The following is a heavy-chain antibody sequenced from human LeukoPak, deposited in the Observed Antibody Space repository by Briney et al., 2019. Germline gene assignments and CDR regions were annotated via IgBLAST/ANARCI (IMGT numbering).Heavy chain of an antibody. CDR2: IYYSGST. Sequence: SETLSLTCTVSGGSISSYYWSWIRQPPGKELEWIGYIYYSGSTNYNPSLKSRVTISVDTSKNQFSLKLSSVTAADTAVYYCARESFSSSGMDYWGQGTLVTVSS. CDR3: ARESFSSSGMDY. J-gene: IGHJ4*02. CDR1: GGSISSYY. D-gene: IGHD6-13*01. V-gene: IGHV4-59*01.